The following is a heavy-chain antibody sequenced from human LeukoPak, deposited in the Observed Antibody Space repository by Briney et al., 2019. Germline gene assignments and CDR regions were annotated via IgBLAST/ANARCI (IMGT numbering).Heavy chain of an antibody. CDR1: GFTFSSYG. CDR2: ISGSGGST. J-gene: IGHJ4*02. V-gene: IGHV3-23*01. CDR3: AKDYRSAMYYYGSGSYDY. Sequence: PGGSLRLSCAASGFTFSSYGMSWVRQAPGKGLEWVSAISGSGGSTYYADSVKGRFTISRDNSKNTLYLQMNSLRAEDTAVYYCAKDYRSAMYYYGSGSYDYWGQGTLVTVSS. D-gene: IGHD3-10*01.